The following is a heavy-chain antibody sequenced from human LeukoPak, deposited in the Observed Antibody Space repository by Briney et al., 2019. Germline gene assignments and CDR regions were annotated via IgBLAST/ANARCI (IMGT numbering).Heavy chain of an antibody. D-gene: IGHD1-26*01. CDR2: IYYSGST. Sequence: XSXXXXXPGXGLEGIGDIYYSGSTNYNPSLKSRVTISVDTSKNQFSLKLSSVTAADTAVYYCARHLSYGWFDPWGQGTLVTVSS. V-gene: IGHV4-59*08. CDR3: ARHLSYGWFDP. J-gene: IGHJ5*02.